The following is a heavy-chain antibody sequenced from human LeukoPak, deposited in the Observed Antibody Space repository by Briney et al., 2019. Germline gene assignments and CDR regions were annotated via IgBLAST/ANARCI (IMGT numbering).Heavy chain of an antibody. D-gene: IGHD5-18*01. CDR3: AKDKSIQLWGIFDY. CDR2: ISYDGSNK. J-gene: IGHJ4*02. V-gene: IGHV3-30*18. Sequence: PERSLRLSCAASGFTFSSYGMHWVRQAPGKGLEWVAVISYDGSNKYYADSVKGRFTISRDNSKNTLYLQMNSLRAEDTAVYYCAKDKSIQLWGIFDYWGQGTLVTVSS. CDR1: GFTFSSYG.